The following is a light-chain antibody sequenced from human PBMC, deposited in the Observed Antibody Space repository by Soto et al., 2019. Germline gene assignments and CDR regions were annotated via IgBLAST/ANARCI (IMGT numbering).Light chain of an antibody. CDR1: QSVSSN. CDR3: QQYNNWPPYLT. J-gene: IGKJ4*01. Sequence: EIVMTQSPATLSVSPGERATLSCRASQSVSSNLAWYQQKPGQAPRLLIYGASTRATGIPARFSGSGSGTEFTLTISSLQSEDFAVYYCQQYNNWPPYLTFGGGTKV. V-gene: IGKV3-15*01. CDR2: GAS.